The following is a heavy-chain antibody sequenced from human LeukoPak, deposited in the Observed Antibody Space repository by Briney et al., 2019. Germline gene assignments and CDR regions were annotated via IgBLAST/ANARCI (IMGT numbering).Heavy chain of an antibody. Sequence: GGSLRLSCAASGFTVSSNYMSWVRQAPGKGLEWVSVIYSGGSTYYADSVKGRFTISRDNSKNTLYLQMNSLRAEDTAVYYCARVRHYYDSSGYSQYYFDYWGQGTLVTVSS. D-gene: IGHD3-22*01. CDR2: IYSGGST. J-gene: IGHJ4*02. CDR3: ARVRHYYDSSGYSQYYFDY. CDR1: GFTVSSNY. V-gene: IGHV3-53*01.